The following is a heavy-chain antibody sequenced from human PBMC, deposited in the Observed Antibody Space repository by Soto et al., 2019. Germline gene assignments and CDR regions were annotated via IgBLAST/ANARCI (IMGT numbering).Heavy chain of an antibody. CDR1: GGTFSSHS. J-gene: IGHJ4*02. CDR3: ARAVGYGDFSAALLD. V-gene: IGHV1-69*01. CDR2: IITLFGTA. D-gene: IGHD4-17*01. Sequence: VQLMQSGAEVKQPGSSVKVSCKASGGTFSSHSINWVRQAPGQGLEWMGGIITLFGTANYAQNFQGRVTITADQSTSTAYMELNSLRSDDTAVYYCARAVGYGDFSAALLDWGQGTLVTVSS.